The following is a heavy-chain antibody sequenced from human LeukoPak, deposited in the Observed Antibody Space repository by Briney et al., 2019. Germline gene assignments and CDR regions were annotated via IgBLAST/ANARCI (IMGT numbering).Heavy chain of an antibody. V-gene: IGHV3-21*01. CDR2: ISSSSSNI. CDR1: GFTFSSYS. J-gene: IGHJ5*02. CDR3: ARVVHCSSTSCYHHWFDP. D-gene: IGHD2-2*01. Sequence: PGGSLRLSCAASGFTFSSYSMNWVRQAPGKGLEWVSSISSSSSNIYYADSVKGRFTIPRDNAKNSLYLQMNSLRAEDTAVYYCARVVHCSSTSCYHHWFDPWGKGTLVTVSS.